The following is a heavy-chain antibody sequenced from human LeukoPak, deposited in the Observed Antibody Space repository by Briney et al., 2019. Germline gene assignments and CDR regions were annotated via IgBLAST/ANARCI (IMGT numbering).Heavy chain of an antibody. CDR1: GGSFSGYY. CDR3: AKGGWAVSP. V-gene: IGHV4-34*01. Sequence: SETLSLTCAVYGGSFSGYYWIWIRQPPGKGLEWIGELNHGGSTNYNPPLKSRVTISVDTSKNQISLKLSSVTAADTAVYYCAKGGWAVSPWGQGTLVTVSS. J-gene: IGHJ5*02. CDR2: LNHGGST. D-gene: IGHD6-19*01.